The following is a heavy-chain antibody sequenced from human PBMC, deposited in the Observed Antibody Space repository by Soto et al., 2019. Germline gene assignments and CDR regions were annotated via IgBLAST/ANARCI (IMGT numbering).Heavy chain of an antibody. Sequence: ASVKVSCKASGYTFTSYGISWVRQAPGQGLEWMGWISAYNGNTNYAQKLQGRVTMTTDTSTSTAYMELRSLRSDDTAVYYCARDYYYGSGSQPHWFDPWGQGTLVTVSS. D-gene: IGHD3-10*01. V-gene: IGHV1-18*01. CDR1: GYTFTSYG. CDR3: ARDYYYGSGSQPHWFDP. CDR2: ISAYNGNT. J-gene: IGHJ5*02.